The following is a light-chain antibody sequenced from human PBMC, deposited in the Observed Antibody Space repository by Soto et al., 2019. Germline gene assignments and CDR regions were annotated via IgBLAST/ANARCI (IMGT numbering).Light chain of an antibody. J-gene: IGKJ4*01. V-gene: IGKV3-15*01. CDR1: QSVSSN. CDR3: QQYNNCPFLT. Sequence: EIVMTQSPATLSVSPGERATLSCRASQSVSSNLAWYQQKPGQAPRLLIYGASTRATGIPARFSGSGSGTEFTLTISSLQSEDFAVYYCQQYNNCPFLTFCGGTKVEIK. CDR2: GAS.